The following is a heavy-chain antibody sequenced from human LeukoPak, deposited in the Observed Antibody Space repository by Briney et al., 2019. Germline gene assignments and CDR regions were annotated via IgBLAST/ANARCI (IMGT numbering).Heavy chain of an antibody. Sequence: GPVKVSCKASGYTFTGYYMHWVRQAPGQGLEWMGWINPNSGGTNYAQKFQGRVTMTRDTSISTAYMELSRLRSDDTAVYYCARDRGGDDFWSGYYSLYYYYYYYMDVWGKGTTVTVSS. D-gene: IGHD3-3*01. CDR3: ARDRGGDDFWSGYYSLYYYYYYYMDV. J-gene: IGHJ6*03. CDR1: GYTFTGYY. CDR2: INPNSGGT. V-gene: IGHV1-2*02.